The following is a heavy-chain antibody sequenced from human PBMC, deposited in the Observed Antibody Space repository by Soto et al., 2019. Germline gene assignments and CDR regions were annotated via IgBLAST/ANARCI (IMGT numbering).Heavy chain of an antibody. CDR2: NSFDGSNK. Sequence: QEQLVESGGGVVQPGRSLRLACAASGFNIRTYAMHWVRQAPGKGLEWVAMNSFDGSNKDYADSVKGRFTISRDNSKNTLFLEMNSLRVEDTAVYYCARLDDSIPTWGQGTLVTVSS. V-gene: IGHV3-30-3*01. CDR3: ARLDDSIPT. J-gene: IGHJ5*02. CDR1: GFNIRTYA. D-gene: IGHD2-15*01.